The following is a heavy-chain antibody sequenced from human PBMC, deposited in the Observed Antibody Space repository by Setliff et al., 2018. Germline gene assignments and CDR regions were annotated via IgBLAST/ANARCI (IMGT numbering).Heavy chain of an antibody. CDR1: GGSISSGGYY. CDR3: ARDEGSSYFYGMDV. V-gene: IGHV4-31*03. D-gene: IGHD6-13*01. CDR2: TYYSGST. J-gene: IGHJ6*02. Sequence: PSETLSLTCTVSGGSISSGGYYWSWIRQHPGKGLEWIGYTYYSGSTYYNPSLKSRVTISVDTSKNQFSLKLSSVTAADTAVYYCARDEGSSYFYGMDVWGQGTTVTVS.